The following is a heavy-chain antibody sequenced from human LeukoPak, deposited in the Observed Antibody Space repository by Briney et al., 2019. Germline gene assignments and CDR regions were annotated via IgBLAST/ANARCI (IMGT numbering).Heavy chain of an antibody. Sequence: GGSLRLSCAASGFTFSSYSMNWVRQAPGKGLEWVSSISSSSSYIYYADSVKGRFTISRDNAKNSLYLQMNSLRVEDTAAYYCAKSRYGSGTPFDYWGQGTLVTVSS. CDR3: AKSRYGSGTPFDY. D-gene: IGHD3-10*01. CDR1: GFTFSSYS. J-gene: IGHJ4*02. V-gene: IGHV3-21*04. CDR2: ISSSSSYI.